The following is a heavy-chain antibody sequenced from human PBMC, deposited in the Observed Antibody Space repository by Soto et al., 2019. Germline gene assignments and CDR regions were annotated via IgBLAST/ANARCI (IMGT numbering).Heavy chain of an antibody. D-gene: IGHD6-13*01. J-gene: IGHJ5*02. V-gene: IGHV3-23*01. Sequence: PGGSLRLSCAASGFTFSSYAMSWVRQAPGKGLEWVSVISGSGGTTYYADSVQGRFTISRDNSKNTLYLQMNSLRAEDTAVYYCAKDPQNQLVRGWFDPWGQGTLVTVSS. CDR1: GFTFSSYA. CDR3: AKDPQNQLVRGWFDP. CDR2: ISGSGGTT.